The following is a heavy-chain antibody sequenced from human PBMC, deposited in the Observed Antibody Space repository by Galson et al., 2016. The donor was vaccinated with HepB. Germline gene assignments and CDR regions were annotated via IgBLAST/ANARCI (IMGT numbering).Heavy chain of an antibody. V-gene: IGHV3-23*01. CDR2: ISDSAGST. D-gene: IGHD1/OR15-1a*01. J-gene: IGHJ4*02. CDR1: GFTFSSYD. Sequence: SLRLSCAASGFTFSSYDMSWVRQAPGKGLEWVSGISDSAGSTYFADSVKGRFTISRDNSKNTLYLQMNSLRVEDTAVYYCAKGTTLQVHFGYFDHWGQGTLVTVSS. CDR3: AKGTTLQVHFGYFDH.